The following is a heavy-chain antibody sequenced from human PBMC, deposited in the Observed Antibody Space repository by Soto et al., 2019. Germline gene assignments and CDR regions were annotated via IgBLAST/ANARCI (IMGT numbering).Heavy chain of an antibody. J-gene: IGHJ2*01. CDR2: MNPNSGNT. CDR3: ARGPGSSSEYWYFDL. V-gene: IGHV1-8*02. Sequence: EASVKVSCKASGGTFSSYDINWVRQATGQGLEWMGWMNPNSGNTGYAQKFQGRVTMTRNTSISTAYMELSSLRSEDTAVYYCARGPGSSSEYWYFDLWGRGTLVTVSS. CDR1: GGTFSSYD. D-gene: IGHD6-6*01.